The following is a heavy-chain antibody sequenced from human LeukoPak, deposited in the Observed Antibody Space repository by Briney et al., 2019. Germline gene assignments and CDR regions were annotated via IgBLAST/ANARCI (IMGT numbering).Heavy chain of an antibody. J-gene: IGHJ4*02. CDR1: GGSISRYS. CDR2: LYSSGST. D-gene: IGHD3-16*01. CDR3: ARDLRGGSFDY. Sequence: SETLSLTCNVSGGSISRYSWSWIRQPAGKGLEWIGRLYSSGSTNYNPSLKSRLTMSVDTSENQFSLKLSSVTAADTAVYYCARDLRGGSFDYWGQGTLVTVSS. V-gene: IGHV4-4*07.